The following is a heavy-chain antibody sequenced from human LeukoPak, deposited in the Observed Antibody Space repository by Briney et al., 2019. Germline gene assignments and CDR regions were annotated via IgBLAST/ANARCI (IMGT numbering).Heavy chain of an antibody. D-gene: IGHD4-17*01. CDR2: IYYSGST. J-gene: IGHJ5*02. Sequence: TSETLCLTCSVSGGSISSHYWSWIRQPPGKGLEWIGYIYYSGSTKYNPSLKSRVTISVDTSKNQFSLKLSSVTAADTAVYYCARGGTTVTPGLLWFDPWGQGTLVTVSS. V-gene: IGHV4-59*11. CDR1: GGSISSHY. CDR3: ARGGTTVTPGLLWFDP.